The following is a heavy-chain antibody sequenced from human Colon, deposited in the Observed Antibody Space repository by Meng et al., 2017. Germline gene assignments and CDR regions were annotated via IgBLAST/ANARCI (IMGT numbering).Heavy chain of an antibody. V-gene: IGHV3-30*04. J-gene: IGHJ3*02. Sequence: GESLKISCAASGFTFSSYAMHWVRQAPGKGLEWVAVISYDGSNKYYADSVKGRFTISRDNFKNTLYLQMNSLRAEDTAVYYCARGATAGGNAFDIWGQGTMVTVSS. CDR3: ARGATAGGNAFDI. D-gene: IGHD3-16*01. CDR1: GFTFSSYA. CDR2: ISYDGSNK.